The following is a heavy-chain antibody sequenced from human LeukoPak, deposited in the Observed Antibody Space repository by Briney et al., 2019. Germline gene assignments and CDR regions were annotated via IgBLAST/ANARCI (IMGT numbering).Heavy chain of an antibody. CDR2: IYYSGSA. Sequence: SETLSLTCTVSGGSISSYYWSWIRQPPGKGLEWIGYIYYSGSANYKPSLKSRVTISVDTSKKQFSLKLSSVTAADTAVYYCARARRQWLVGATIRGDNPPYYFDYWGQGTLVTVSS. V-gene: IGHV4-59*12. D-gene: IGHD6-19*01. J-gene: IGHJ4*02. CDR1: GGSISSYY. CDR3: ARARRQWLVGATIRGDNPPYYFDY.